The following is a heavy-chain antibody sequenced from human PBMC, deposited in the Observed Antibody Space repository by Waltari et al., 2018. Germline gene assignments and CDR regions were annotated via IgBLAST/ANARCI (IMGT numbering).Heavy chain of an antibody. CDR3: ATPKSDYYDSSGPFGY. D-gene: IGHD3-22*01. J-gene: IGHJ4*02. V-gene: IGHV3-23*01. CDR2: VSSSTGTT. Sequence: EVQLLESGGDLVQPGGSLRLSCAASGFILNTYAMSWVRQAPGKGLEWVSGVSSSTGTTYYADSVKGRFTISRDISRNTVYLQMNSLRAEDTALYYCATPKSDYYDSSGPFGYWGQGTLVTVSS. CDR1: GFILNTYA.